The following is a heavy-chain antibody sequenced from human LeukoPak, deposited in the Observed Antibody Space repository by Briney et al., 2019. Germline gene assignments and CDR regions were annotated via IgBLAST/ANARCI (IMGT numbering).Heavy chain of an antibody. V-gene: IGHV3-23*01. CDR2: ISGSGGST. D-gene: IGHD6-19*01. CDR1: GFTFSSYD. CDR3: AKLVSSEGGWYYFDY. J-gene: IGHJ4*02. Sequence: PGGSLRLSCATSGFTFSSYDMSWVRRAPGKGLEWVSGISGSGGSTCYPDSVKGRFAISRDNSKNTLYLQMNSLRAEDTAIYYCAKLVSSEGGWYYFDYWGQGTLVTVSS.